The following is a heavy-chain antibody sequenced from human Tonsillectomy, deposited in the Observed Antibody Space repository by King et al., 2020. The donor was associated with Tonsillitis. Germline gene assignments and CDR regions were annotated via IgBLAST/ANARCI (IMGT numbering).Heavy chain of an antibody. CDR1: GASISGTTHY. Sequence: QLQESGPGLVKPSETLSLSCTVSGASISGTTHYWGWIRQSPGKGLEWIASIFRMGSTYYNPSLKSRVTVSIDTSKNQFFLKLNPVSAADSAVYYCGSHDHSDHGAPNWFDPWGQGTLVTVSS. J-gene: IGHJ5*02. D-gene: IGHD1-14*01. CDR2: IFRMGST. V-gene: IGHV4-39*07. CDR3: GSHDHSDHGAPNWFDP.